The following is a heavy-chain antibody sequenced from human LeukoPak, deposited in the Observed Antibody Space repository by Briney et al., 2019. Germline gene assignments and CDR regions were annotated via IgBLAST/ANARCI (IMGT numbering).Heavy chain of an antibody. D-gene: IGHD1-26*01. V-gene: IGHV3-30*04. CDR3: ARDSPLGVGANLHFDY. J-gene: IGHJ4*02. Sequence: GGSLRLSCAASGFTFSNYAMHWVRQAPGKGLEWVAVISYDGSNKYYADSVKGRFTISRDNSKNTLYLQMNSLRAEDTAVYYCARDSPLGVGANLHFDYWGQGTLVTVSS. CDR2: ISYDGSNK. CDR1: GFTFSNYA.